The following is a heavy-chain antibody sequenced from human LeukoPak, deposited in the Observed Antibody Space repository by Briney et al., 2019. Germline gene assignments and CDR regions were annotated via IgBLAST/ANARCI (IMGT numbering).Heavy chain of an antibody. J-gene: IGHJ4*02. CDR2: ISTTSGFT. CDR1: GFTFSDYY. V-gene: IGHV3-11*06. D-gene: IGHD3-9*01. CDR3: ARDISRSPRDY. Sequence: GGSLRLSCAASGFTFSDYYMSWIRQAPGKGLEWISYISTTSGFTEYADSVKGRFTISRDNAKNTLYLQMNSLGVEDTAVYYCARDISRSPRDYWGQGTLVTVSS.